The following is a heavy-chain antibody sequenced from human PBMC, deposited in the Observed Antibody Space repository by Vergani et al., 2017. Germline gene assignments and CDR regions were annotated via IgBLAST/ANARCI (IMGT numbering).Heavy chain of an antibody. J-gene: IGHJ4*02. CDR1: GDIFNNYN. Sequence: QVHLEQSGPEVKKPGSSVKVSCKVSGDIFNNYNVTWVRQAPGQGLEWMGRIIPIIRLATSAQKFQDRVKITGYTSTNTVYMEMNNLRSEDTAVYYCARVSPGDNSGWEPFDYWGQGTLVTVSS. CDR3: ARVSPGDNSGWEPFDY. D-gene: IGHD6-19*01. V-gene: IGHV1-69*02. CDR2: IIPIIRLA.